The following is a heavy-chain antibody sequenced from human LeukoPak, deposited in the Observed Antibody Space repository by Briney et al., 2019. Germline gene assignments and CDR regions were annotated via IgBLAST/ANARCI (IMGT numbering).Heavy chain of an antibody. D-gene: IGHD1-7*01. CDR1: GFTFNTYE. CDR2: IPSSGSTI. CDR3: ARGGWNYVFNY. Sequence: GGSLRLSCAASGFTFNTYEMNWVRQAPGKGLEWLAYIPSSGSTIYYADYVKGRFTISRDNAKNSLYLQMNSLRAEDTAVYYCARGGWNYVFNYWGQGTLATVSS. J-gene: IGHJ4*02. V-gene: IGHV3-48*03.